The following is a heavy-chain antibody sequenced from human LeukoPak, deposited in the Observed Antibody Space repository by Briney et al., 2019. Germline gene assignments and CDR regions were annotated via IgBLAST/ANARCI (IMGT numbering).Heavy chain of an antibody. D-gene: IGHD3-22*01. V-gene: IGHV3-7*01. Sequence: PGGSLRLSCEASGFSFSMYWMAWVRQAPGKGLEWVANIKRDGSERHCLDSVRGRSTVSRDNAKNSLYLQLNSLRAEDTAVYFCARDTTYYESSAYYDSYDIWGQGTMVTVSS. J-gene: IGHJ3*02. CDR3: ARDTTYYESSAYYDSYDI. CDR1: GFSFSMYW. CDR2: IKRDGSER.